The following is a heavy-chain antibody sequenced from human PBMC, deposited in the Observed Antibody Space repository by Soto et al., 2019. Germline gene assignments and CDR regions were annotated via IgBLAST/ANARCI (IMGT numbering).Heavy chain of an antibody. Sequence: AGGSLRLSCAASGFTFSSYGMHWVRQAPGKGLEWVAVISYDGNNEYYADSVKGRFTVSRDNSKNTLYLQINRLGADDTAVYYCANDRATLTQYYYSGMDVWGQGTTVTVSS. V-gene: IGHV3-30*18. D-gene: IGHD1-26*01. CDR1: GFTFSSYG. CDR3: ANDRATLTQYYYSGMDV. J-gene: IGHJ6*02. CDR2: ISYDGNNE.